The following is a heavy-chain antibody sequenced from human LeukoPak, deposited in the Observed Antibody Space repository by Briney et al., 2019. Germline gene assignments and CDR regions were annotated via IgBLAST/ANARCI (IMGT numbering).Heavy chain of an antibody. CDR3: AEGGYSYGSLDYYYYMDV. J-gene: IGHJ6*03. V-gene: IGHV4-30-2*01. CDR1: GGSISSGGYY. CDR2: IYHSGST. Sequence: PSETPSLTCTVSGGSISSGGYYWSWIRQPPGKGLEWIGYIYHSGSTYYNPSLKSRVTISVDRSKNQFSLKLSSVTAADTAVYYCAEGGYSYGSLDYYYYMDVWGKGTTVTVSS. D-gene: IGHD5-18*01.